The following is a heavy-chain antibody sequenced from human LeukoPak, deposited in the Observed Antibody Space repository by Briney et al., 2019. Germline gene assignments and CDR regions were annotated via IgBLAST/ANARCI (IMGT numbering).Heavy chain of an antibody. J-gene: IGHJ3*02. Sequence: GGFLRLSCAASGFTFSSYSMNWVRQAPGKGLEWVSSISSSSSYIYYADSVKGRFTISRDNAKNSLYLQMNSLRAEDTAVYYCARATLRFRAFDIWGQGTMVTVSS. D-gene: IGHD3-3*01. CDR2: ISSSSSYI. CDR1: GFTFSSYS. CDR3: ARATLRFRAFDI. V-gene: IGHV3-21*01.